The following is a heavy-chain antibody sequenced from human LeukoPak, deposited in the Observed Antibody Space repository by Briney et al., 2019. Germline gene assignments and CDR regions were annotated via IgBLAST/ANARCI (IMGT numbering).Heavy chain of an antibody. CDR1: GYTFTSYG. J-gene: IGHJ6*02. CDR2: ISAYNGNT. CDR3: ARDPPVQYYDSSGSYYYYGMDV. V-gene: IGHV1-18*01. Sequence: ASVKVSCKASGYTFTSYGISWLRQAPGQGLEWMGWISAYNGNTNYAQKLQGRVTMTTDTSTSTAYMELRSLRSDDTAVYYCARDPPVQYYDSSGSYYYYGMDVWGQGTTVTVSS. D-gene: IGHD3-22*01.